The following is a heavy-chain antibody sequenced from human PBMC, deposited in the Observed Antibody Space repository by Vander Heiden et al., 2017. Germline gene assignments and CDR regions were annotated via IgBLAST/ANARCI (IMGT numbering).Heavy chain of an antibody. CDR1: GFTFSSSG. Sequence: QVQLVESGGGVVQPGRSLRLSCAASGFTFSSSGMHGVRQAAGKGLEWVAVIWYDGSNKYYADSVKGRFTISRDNSKNTLYLQMNSLRAEDTAVYYCARDGLRGIDYWGQGTLVTVSS. D-gene: IGHD4-17*01. J-gene: IGHJ4*02. V-gene: IGHV3-33*01. CDR2: IWYDGSNK. CDR3: ARDGLRGIDY.